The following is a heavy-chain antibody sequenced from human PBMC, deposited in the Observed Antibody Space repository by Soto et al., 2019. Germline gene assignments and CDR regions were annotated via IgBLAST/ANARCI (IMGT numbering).Heavy chain of an antibody. CDR2: IIPILGIA. D-gene: IGHD3-9*01. CDR3: ARGYFDWLVSVVDYGMDV. Sequence: QVQLVQSGAEVKKPGSSVKVSCKASGGTFSSYTISWVRQAPGQELEWMGRIIPILGIANYAQKFQGRVTITADKSTSTAYMELSRLRSEDTAVYYCARGYFDWLVSVVDYGMDVWGQGTTVTVSS. J-gene: IGHJ6*02. CDR1: GGTFSSYT. V-gene: IGHV1-69*02.